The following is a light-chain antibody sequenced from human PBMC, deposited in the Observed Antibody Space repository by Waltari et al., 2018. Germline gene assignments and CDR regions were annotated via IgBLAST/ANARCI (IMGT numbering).Light chain of an antibody. Sequence: QSVLTPPPSVSGAPGQRVTIACTGGSSNTGAGYDVHWYLQLRGAAPKLLIYGNNSRPSGVPYLFSGSKSGPSASLAITGLQAEDEADYYCQSYDSSLSGVIFGGGTKLTVL. CDR1: SSNTGAGYD. V-gene: IGLV1-40*01. CDR3: QSYDSSLSGVI. J-gene: IGLJ2*01. CDR2: GNN.